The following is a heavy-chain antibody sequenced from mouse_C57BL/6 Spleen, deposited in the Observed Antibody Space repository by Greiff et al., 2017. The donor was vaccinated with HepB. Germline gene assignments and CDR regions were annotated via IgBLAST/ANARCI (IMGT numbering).Heavy chain of an antibody. CDR1: GYTFTDYE. D-gene: IGHD5-1-1*01. J-gene: IGHJ4*01. Sequence: QVQLQQSGAELVRPGASVTLSCKASGYTFTDYEMHWVKQTPVHGLEWIGAIDPETGGTAYNQKFKGKAILTADKSSSTAYMELRSLTSEDSAVYYCTRQVGYLYATDRCGEGTSVTDSS. CDR3: TRQVGYLYATDR. V-gene: IGHV1-15*01. CDR2: IDPETGGT.